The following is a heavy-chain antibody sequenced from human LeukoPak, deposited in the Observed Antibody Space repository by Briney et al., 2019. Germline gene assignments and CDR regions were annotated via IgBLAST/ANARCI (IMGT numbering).Heavy chain of an antibody. V-gene: IGHV3-30*09. CDR2: IPYDGSNK. Sequence: PGGSLGLSCAASGFTFSTYAMHWVRQAPGKGLEWVAVIPYDGSNKYYADSVKGRFAISRENSKNRLYLQMNSLRAEDTAVYYCARAEGYGGELDSWGQGTLVTVSS. CDR3: ARAEGYGGELDS. D-gene: IGHD4-23*01. J-gene: IGHJ4*02. CDR1: GFTFSTYA.